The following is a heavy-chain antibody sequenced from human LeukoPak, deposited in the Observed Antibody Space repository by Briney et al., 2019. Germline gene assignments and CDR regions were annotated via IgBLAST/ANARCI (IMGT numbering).Heavy chain of an antibody. D-gene: IGHD3/OR15-3a*01. J-gene: IGHJ4*02. CDR1: GGFISSSYYY. V-gene: IGHV4-39*01. CDR2: IYYSGST. CDR3: AGHFGT. Sequence: SETLSLTCTVSGGFISSSYYYWGWIRQPPGKGLGWIGSIYYSGSTYYNPSLKSRVTISVDTSKNQFSLKLRSVTAADTAVYYCAGHFGTWGQGTLVTVSS.